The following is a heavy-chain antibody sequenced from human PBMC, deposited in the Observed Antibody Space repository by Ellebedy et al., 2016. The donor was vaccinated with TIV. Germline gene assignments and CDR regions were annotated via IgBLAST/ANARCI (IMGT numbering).Heavy chain of an antibody. CDR1: GGSISSSSYY. CDR2: IYYSGST. V-gene: IGHV4-39*01. CDR3: ARQSAAAGPMIFDY. Sequence: MPSETLSLTCTVSGGSISSSSYYWGWIRQPPGNGLEWIGSIYYSGSTYYNPSLKSRVTISVDTSKNQFSLKLSSVTAADTAVYYCARQSAAAGPMIFDYWGQGTLVTVSS. D-gene: IGHD6-13*01. J-gene: IGHJ4*02.